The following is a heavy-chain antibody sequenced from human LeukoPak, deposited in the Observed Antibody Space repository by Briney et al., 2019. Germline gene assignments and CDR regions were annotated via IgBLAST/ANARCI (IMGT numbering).Heavy chain of an antibody. Sequence: SETLSLTCTVSSGSISTSNYYWGWVRQPPGNALEWIGNIFYSGSTYYSPSLKSRVTISLDTSKNQFSLKLNSVTAADTAVYYCARSVDTSMVGDYWGQGTLVTVSS. CDR2: IFYSGST. D-gene: IGHD5-18*01. V-gene: IGHV4-39*07. CDR1: SGSISTSNYY. J-gene: IGHJ4*02. CDR3: ARSVDTSMVGDY.